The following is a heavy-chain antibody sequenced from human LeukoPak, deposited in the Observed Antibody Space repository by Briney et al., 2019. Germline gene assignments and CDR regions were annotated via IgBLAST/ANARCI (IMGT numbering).Heavy chain of an antibody. Sequence: GASVKVSCKASGYTFTSYDINWVRQATGQGLEWMGWMNPNSGNTGYAQKFQGRVTMTRNTSISTAYMELSSLRSEDTAAYYCARGDSIAVAGGYWFDPWGQGTLVTVSS. CDR1: GYTFTSYD. V-gene: IGHV1-8*01. CDR3: ARGDSIAVAGGYWFDP. J-gene: IGHJ5*02. CDR2: MNPNSGNT. D-gene: IGHD6-19*01.